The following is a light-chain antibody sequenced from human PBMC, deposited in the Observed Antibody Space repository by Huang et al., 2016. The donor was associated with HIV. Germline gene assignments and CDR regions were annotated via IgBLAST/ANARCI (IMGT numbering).Light chain of an antibody. Sequence: DIQLTQSPSAMAASVGDRVTITCRATQDIYNYLAWFQQQPGKAPKRLIYVASSLQTGVPSRFSGSGSETEFTLTINNLQPEDSATYFCLQHKNFHAPTFGQGTKVEIK. J-gene: IGKJ1*01. CDR1: QDIYNY. V-gene: IGKV1-17*03. CDR2: VAS. CDR3: LQHKNFHAPT.